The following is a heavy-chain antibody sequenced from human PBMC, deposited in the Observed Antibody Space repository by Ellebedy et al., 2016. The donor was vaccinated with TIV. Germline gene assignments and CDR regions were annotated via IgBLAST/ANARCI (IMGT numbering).Heavy chain of an antibody. CDR1: GFTFSSNA. V-gene: IGHV3-23*01. CDR3: AKGRDGGWNGGDD. D-gene: IGHD1-1*01. CDR2: IGVSCGST. J-gene: IGHJ4*02. Sequence: GESLKISCAASGFTFSSNAMTWVRQPPGKGLEWVSSIGVSCGSTYYADSVEGRFIITRDNSRNTVYLQMHSLRAEDTAIYYCAKGRDGGWNGGDDWGQGTLVTVSS.